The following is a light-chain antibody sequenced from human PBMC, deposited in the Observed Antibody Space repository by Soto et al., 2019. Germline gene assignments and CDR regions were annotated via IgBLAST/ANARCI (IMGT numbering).Light chain of an antibody. J-gene: IGLJ3*02. V-gene: IGLV2-11*01. CDR3: CSYAGSHTWV. CDR2: DVD. CDR1: SSDVGDSDS. Sequence: QSALTQPRSVSGSFGQSVTISCTGTSSDVGDSDSVSWYQQHPGRAPKLMISDVDKRPSGVPDRFSGSKSANTASLTISGLQSEDEADYYCCSYAGSHTWVFGGGTKLTVL.